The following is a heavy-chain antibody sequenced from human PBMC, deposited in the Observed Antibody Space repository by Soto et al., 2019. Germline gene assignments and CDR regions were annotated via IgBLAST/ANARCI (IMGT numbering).Heavy chain of an antibody. Sequence: QVQLVESGGGVVQPGRSLRLSCAASGFTFSTYGMHWVRQAPGKGLEWVAVIWYDGSYKYYSDSVKGRFTISRDNSKNTLYLQMNSLRAEDTAVYYCAIDYLVIPNRVIDYWGQGTLVTVSS. CDR2: IWYDGSYK. CDR3: AIDYLVIPNRVIDY. V-gene: IGHV3-33*01. J-gene: IGHJ4*02. D-gene: IGHD2-15*01. CDR1: GFTFSTYG.